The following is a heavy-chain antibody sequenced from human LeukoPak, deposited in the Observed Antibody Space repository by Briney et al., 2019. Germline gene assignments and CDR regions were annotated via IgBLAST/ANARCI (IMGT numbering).Heavy chain of an antibody. Sequence: GGSLRLSCAASGFTFGSYAMSWVRQAPGKGLEWVSAISGSGGSTYYADSVKGRFTISRDNSKNTLYLQMNSLRAEDTAVYYCAKDLVVGATTLYYFDYWGQGTLVTVSS. CDR2: ISGSGGST. J-gene: IGHJ4*02. CDR1: GFTFGSYA. V-gene: IGHV3-23*01. D-gene: IGHD1-26*01. CDR3: AKDLVVGATTLYYFDY.